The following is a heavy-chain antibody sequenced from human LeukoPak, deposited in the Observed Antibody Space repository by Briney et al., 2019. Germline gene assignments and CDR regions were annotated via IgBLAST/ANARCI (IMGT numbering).Heavy chain of an antibody. Sequence: PSETLSLTCTVSGGSISSYYWSWIRQPAGKGLEWIGRIYTSGSTNYNPSLKSRVTMSVDTSKNQLSLKLSSVTAADTAVYYYARGPGYDSSGYYYYFDYWGQGTLVTVSS. CDR1: GGSISSYY. D-gene: IGHD3-22*01. CDR2: IYTSGST. CDR3: ARGPGYDSSGYYYYFDY. J-gene: IGHJ4*02. V-gene: IGHV4-4*07.